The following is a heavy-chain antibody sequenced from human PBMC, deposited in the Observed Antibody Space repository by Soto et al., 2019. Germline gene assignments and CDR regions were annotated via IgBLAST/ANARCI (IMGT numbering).Heavy chain of an antibody. CDR3: ARGGGYSYGYIGY. CDR2: INGDGSTT. J-gene: IGHJ4*02. CDR1: GFTFRSYW. Sequence: VQLGESGGGLVQPGGSLRLSCVASGFTFRSYWMHWVRQAPGKGLVWVSHINGDGSTTSYADSVKGRFTISRDNAKNTVYLQMNSLRDEDTAVYYCARGGGYSYGYIGYWGQGTLVTVSS. D-gene: IGHD5-18*01. V-gene: IGHV3-74*01.